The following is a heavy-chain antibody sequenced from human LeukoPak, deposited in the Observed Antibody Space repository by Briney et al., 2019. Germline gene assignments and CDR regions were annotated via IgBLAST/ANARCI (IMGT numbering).Heavy chain of an antibody. CDR1: GYTFTSYA. Sequence: ASVKVSCKASGYTFTSYAMHWVRQAPGQRLEWMGWTNAGNGNTKYSQKFQGRVTITRDTSASTAYMELSSLRSEDTAVYYCARGPRMVRGVNFDYWGQGALVTVSS. V-gene: IGHV1-3*01. J-gene: IGHJ4*02. D-gene: IGHD3-10*01. CDR3: ARGPRMVRGVNFDY. CDR2: TNAGNGNT.